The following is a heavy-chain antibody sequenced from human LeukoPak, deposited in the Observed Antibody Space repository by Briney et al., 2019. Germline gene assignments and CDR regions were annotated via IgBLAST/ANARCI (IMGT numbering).Heavy chain of an antibody. D-gene: IGHD1-26*01. CDR1: GFTLSTNA. CDR2: ISGSGAST. Sequence: GGSLRLSCLTSGFTLSTNAMSWVRQAPGKGLEWISGISGSGASTYYADSVKGRFTISRDDSRNTLYLQMNSLRGDDTAVYYCAKDVGKWESLHYFDYWGQGTLVTVSS. CDR3: AKDVGKWESLHYFDY. V-gene: IGHV3-23*01. J-gene: IGHJ4*02.